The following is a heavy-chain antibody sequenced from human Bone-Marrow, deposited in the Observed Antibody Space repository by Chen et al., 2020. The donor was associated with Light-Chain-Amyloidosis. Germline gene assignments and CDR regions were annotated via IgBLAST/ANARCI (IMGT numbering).Heavy chain of an antibody. V-gene: IGHV4-34*07. Sequence: QVHLQQGDAGLVKPAETLSLTCAVYGGSVSGYYWNWIRQSPGKGLEWIGKVHSNGDTYYSPSLKSRVTISLDKSTSRFSLNLRSVAAADTGVYYCARADYYDTSGTFFFDSWSQGNLVTVSS. CDR3: ARADYYDTSGTFFFDS. CDR1: GGSVSGYY. J-gene: IGHJ4*02. CDR2: VHSNGDT. D-gene: IGHD3-3*01.